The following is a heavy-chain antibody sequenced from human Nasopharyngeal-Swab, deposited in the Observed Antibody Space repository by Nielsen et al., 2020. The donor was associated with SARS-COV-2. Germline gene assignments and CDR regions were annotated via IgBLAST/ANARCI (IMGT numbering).Heavy chain of an antibody. CDR2: ISAYNGNT. J-gene: IGHJ4*02. CDR1: GYTFTSYG. CDR3: ARAVRGWSHFDY. Sequence: ASVKVSCKASGYTFTSYGISWVRQAPGQGLEWMGWISAYNGNTNYAQKLQGRVTMTRNTSISTAYMELSSLRSEDTAVYYCARAVRGWSHFDYWGQGTLVTVSS. D-gene: IGHD6-19*01. V-gene: IGHV1-18*04.